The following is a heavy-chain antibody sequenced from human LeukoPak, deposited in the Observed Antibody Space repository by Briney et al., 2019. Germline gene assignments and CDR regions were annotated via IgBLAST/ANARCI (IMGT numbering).Heavy chain of an antibody. Sequence: PSGTLSLTCAVSGGSISSSNWWSWVRPPPGKGLEWIGEIYHSGSTNYNPSLKSRVTISVDKSKNQFSLKLSSVTAADTAVYYCASRIVGATGHYFDYWGQGTLVTVSS. CDR1: GGSISSSNW. D-gene: IGHD1-26*01. J-gene: IGHJ4*02. CDR2: IYHSGST. CDR3: ASRIVGATGHYFDY. V-gene: IGHV4-4*02.